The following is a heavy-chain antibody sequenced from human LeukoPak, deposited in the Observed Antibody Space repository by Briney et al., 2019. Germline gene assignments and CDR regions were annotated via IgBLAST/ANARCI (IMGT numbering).Heavy chain of an antibody. CDR2: IYYSGST. V-gene: IGHV4-39*07. D-gene: IGHD3-10*01. J-gene: IGHJ4*02. Sequence: SETLSLTCTVSGGSISSSSYYWGWIRQPPGKGLEWIGSIYYSGSTYYNPSLKSRVTISVDTSKNQFSLKLTSVTAADTAVYYCARGGGSGSYYTPLDYWGQGTLVTVSS. CDR3: ARGGGSGSYYTPLDY. CDR1: GGSISSSSYY.